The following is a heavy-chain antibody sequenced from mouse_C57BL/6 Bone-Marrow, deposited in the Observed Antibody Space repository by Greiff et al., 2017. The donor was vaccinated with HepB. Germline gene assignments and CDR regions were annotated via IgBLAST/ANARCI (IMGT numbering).Heavy chain of an antibody. D-gene: IGHD1-1*01. CDR3: ARSLYITTVVATNYYFDY. CDR2: IYPRSGNT. J-gene: IGHJ2*01. CDR1: GYTFTSYG. Sequence: VQLQQSGAELARPGASVKLSCKASGYTFTSYGISWVKQRTGQGLEWIGEIYPRSGNTYYNEKFKGKATLTADKSSSTAYMELRSLTSEDSAVYFCARSLYITTVVATNYYFDYWGQGTTLTVSS. V-gene: IGHV1-81*01.